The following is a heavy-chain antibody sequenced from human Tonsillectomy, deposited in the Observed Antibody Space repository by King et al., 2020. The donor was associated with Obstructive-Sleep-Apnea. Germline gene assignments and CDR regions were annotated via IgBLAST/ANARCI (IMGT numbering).Heavy chain of an antibody. CDR1: GGSLSSGGYY. D-gene: IGHD3-22*01. Sequence: VQLQESGPGLVKPSQTLSLNCTVSGGSLSSGGYYWSWIRQPPGKGLEWIGDIYYRGSTYYNPSPKRRVTISVDTSNNQFFLKLSALTAADTAVYYCARDQDSSGYYAGAFDIWGQGTMVTVSS. V-gene: IGHV4-31*03. J-gene: IGHJ3*02. CDR3: ARDQDSSGYYAGAFDI. CDR2: IYYRGST.